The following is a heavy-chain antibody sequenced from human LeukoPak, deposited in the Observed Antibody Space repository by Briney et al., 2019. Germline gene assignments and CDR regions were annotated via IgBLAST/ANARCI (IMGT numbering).Heavy chain of an antibody. CDR1: GFSLNTYS. V-gene: IGHV3-48*01. Sequence: GGSLRLSCAASGFSLNTYSMNWVRQAPGKGLEWVSYISSSSTIYYADSVKGRFTISRDNAENSVYLQMNSLRAEDTAVYYCARDPGFSGYYFDYWGQGTLVTVSS. CDR3: ARDPGFSGYYFDY. CDR2: ISSSSTI. D-gene: IGHD5-12*01. J-gene: IGHJ4*02.